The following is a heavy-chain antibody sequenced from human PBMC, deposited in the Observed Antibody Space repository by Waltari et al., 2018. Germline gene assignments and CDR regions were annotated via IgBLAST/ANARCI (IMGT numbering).Heavy chain of an antibody. Sequence: EVQLVESGGGLVQPGGSLRLSCAASGFTFSDYWMHWVRQVPGKGRLWVSHVNGGGTDSTDADSVKGRFTISRDNAKNTLYLQMNSLRVEDTAVYYCARDTPGDGIDRWGQGTLVTVSP. CDR3: ARDTPGDGIDR. CDR2: VNGGGTDS. V-gene: IGHV3-74*01. J-gene: IGHJ5*02. CDR1: GFTFSDYW. D-gene: IGHD2-21*01.